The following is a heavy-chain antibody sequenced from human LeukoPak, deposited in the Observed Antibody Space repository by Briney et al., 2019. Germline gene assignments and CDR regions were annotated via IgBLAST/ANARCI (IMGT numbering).Heavy chain of an antibody. D-gene: IGHD6-19*01. CDR3: AKAEALVRAGFDY. CDR1: GFTFSSYA. Sequence: GGSLRLSCAASGFTFSSYAMSWVRQAPGKGLEWVSAISGSGGSTFYADSVKGRFTISRDNSKNTLYLQMNSLRAEDTAVYYCAKAEALVRAGFDYWGQGTLVTVSS. J-gene: IGHJ4*02. CDR2: ISGSGGST. V-gene: IGHV3-23*01.